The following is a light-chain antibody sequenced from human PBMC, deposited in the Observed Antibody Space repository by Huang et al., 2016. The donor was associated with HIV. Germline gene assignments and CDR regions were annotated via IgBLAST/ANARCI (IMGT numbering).Light chain of an antibody. CDR2: ATA. J-gene: IGKJ1*01. CDR3: QQYQSVPWT. Sequence: DIQMTQSPSSLSASVGYRVTILCRASQGISKSLAWYQQKPGKAPKLLLYATAKLESGVPSRFSGSGSGTHYTLTISTLQPEDLATYYCQQYQSVPWTFGQGTKVAI. V-gene: IGKV1-NL1*01. CDR1: QGISKS.